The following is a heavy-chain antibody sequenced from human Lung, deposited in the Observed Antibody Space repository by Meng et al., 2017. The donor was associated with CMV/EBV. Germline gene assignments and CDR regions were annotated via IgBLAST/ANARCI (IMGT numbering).Heavy chain of an antibody. J-gene: IGHJ4*02. CDR3: ARAISITVFGVALDY. CDR2: ISYDGSNK. CDR1: GFTFSSYA. D-gene: IGHD3-3*01. V-gene: IGHV3-30*04. Sequence: GESLKISCAASGFTFSSYAIHWVRQAPDKGLEWVAVISYDGSNKYFADSVKGRFTISRDSLKNTLYLQMNGLRPDDTAVYYCARAISITVFGVALDYWGRGTLVTVSS.